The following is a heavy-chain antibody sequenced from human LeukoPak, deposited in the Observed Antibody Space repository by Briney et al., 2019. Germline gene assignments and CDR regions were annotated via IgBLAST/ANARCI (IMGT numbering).Heavy chain of an antibody. D-gene: IGHD3-16*02. J-gene: IGHJ4*02. V-gene: IGHV4-39*01. CDR1: GGSISSSSYY. CDR2: IYYSGST. Sequence: SETLSLTCTVSGGSISSSSYYWGWIRQPPGKGLEWVGSIYYSGSTYYNPSLKSRVTISVDTSKNRFSLKLSSVTAADTAVYYCARWYDYVWGSYRSDYWGQGTLVTVSS. CDR3: ARWYDYVWGSYRSDY.